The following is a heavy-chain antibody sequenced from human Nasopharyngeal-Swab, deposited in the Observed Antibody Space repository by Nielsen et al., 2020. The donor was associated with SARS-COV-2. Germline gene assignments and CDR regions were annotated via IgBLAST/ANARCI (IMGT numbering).Heavy chain of an antibody. CDR1: GGTFSSYA. CDR3: ALAYCGGDCFIGGMDV. J-gene: IGHJ6*02. V-gene: IGHV1-69*10. Sequence: SVKVSCKASGGTFSSYAISWLRQAPGQGLEWMGGIIPILGIANYAQKFQGRVTITADKPTSTAYMELSSRRSEDTAVYYCALAYCGGDCFIGGMDVWGQGTTVTVSS. CDR2: IIPILGIA. D-gene: IGHD2-21*02.